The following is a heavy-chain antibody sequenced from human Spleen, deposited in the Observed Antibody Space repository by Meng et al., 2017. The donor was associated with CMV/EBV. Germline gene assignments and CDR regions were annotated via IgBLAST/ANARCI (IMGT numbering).Heavy chain of an antibody. Sequence: SETLSLTCAVYGGSFSGYYWSWIRQRPGKGLEWIASIYSSGTMYFNPSLKSRVTISVDTSKNQFSLKLGSVTAADTAEYYCARDRCSGASCYLVHVGTWFDPWGQGTLVTVSS. J-gene: IGHJ5*02. CDR2: IYSSGTM. V-gene: IGHV4-34*01. CDR1: GGSFSGYY. D-gene: IGHD2-2*01. CDR3: ARDRCSGASCYLVHVGTWFDP.